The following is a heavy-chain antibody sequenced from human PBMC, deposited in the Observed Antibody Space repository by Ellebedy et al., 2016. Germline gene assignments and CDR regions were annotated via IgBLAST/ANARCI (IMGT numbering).Heavy chain of an antibody. CDR1: GFTFSSYA. CDR3: ARGSHHVDTGISLIPGGLDV. CDR2: ISGSGGST. D-gene: IGHD5-18*01. Sequence: GGSLRLXXAASGFTFSSYAMSWVRQAPGKGLEWVSAISGSGGSTYYADSVKGRFTISRDNAKNSLYLQMNSLRAGDTAVYYCARGSHHVDTGISLIPGGLDVWGQGTTVTVSS. V-gene: IGHV3-23*01. J-gene: IGHJ6*02.